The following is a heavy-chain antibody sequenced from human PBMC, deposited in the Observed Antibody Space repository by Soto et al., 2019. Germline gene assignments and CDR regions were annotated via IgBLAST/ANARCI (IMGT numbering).Heavy chain of an antibody. CDR2: IDPSGDRA. Sequence: QVQLVQSGAEVRRPGASVKVSWEASGYIFSNNYMHWVRQAPGQGLEWMGIIDPSGDRATYAQKFQGRVTMTRDTSTRTDYMELSSLRSEDTAVYYCAREGSYYFDSRIDYWGQGTLVTVSS. CDR1: GYIFSNNY. CDR3: AREGSYYFDSRIDY. V-gene: IGHV1-46*01. D-gene: IGHD3-22*01. J-gene: IGHJ4*02.